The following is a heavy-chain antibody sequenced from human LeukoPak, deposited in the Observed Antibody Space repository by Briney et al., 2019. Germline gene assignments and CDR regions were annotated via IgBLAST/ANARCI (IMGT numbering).Heavy chain of an antibody. Sequence: GESLKISCKGSGYSFTSYWIGWVGRMPGKGRDGMGTIYPGGSDTSYSPSFQGQVTISADKSISTAYLQWSTLEASDTAMYYCARRGAGIEVALFDYWGTGTLVTASS. CDR2: IYPGGSDT. CDR1: GYSFTSYW. CDR3: ARRGAGIEVALFDY. D-gene: IGHD6-19*01. J-gene: IGHJ4*02. V-gene: IGHV5-51*01.